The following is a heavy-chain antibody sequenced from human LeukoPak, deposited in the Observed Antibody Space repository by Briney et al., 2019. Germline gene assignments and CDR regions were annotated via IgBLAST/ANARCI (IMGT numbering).Heavy chain of an antibody. V-gene: IGHV3-9*01. CDR3: AKRRATSGWFYFDY. D-gene: IGHD6-19*01. J-gene: IGHJ4*02. CDR1: GFTFDDYA. Sequence: GGSLRLSCAASGFTFDDYAMHWVRQAPGKGLEWVSGISWNDDNIAYADSVKGRFAISRDNAKNSLYLQMNSLRAEDTALYYCAKRRATSGWFYFDYWGQGTLVTVSS. CDR2: ISWNDDNI.